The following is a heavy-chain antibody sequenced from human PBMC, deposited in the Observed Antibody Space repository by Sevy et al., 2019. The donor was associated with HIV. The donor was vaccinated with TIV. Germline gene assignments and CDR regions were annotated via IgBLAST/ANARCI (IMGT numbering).Heavy chain of an antibody. CDR2: IYYSGST. J-gene: IGHJ4*02. Sequence: SETLSLTCTVSGGSISSYYWSWIRQPPGKGLEWIGYIYYSGSTNYNPSLKSRVTISVDTSKNQFSLRLSSVTAADTAAYYCARGHSGSYYGFGYWGQGTLVTVSS. D-gene: IGHD1-26*01. CDR3: ARGHSGSYYGFGY. V-gene: IGHV4-59*01. CDR1: GGSISSYY.